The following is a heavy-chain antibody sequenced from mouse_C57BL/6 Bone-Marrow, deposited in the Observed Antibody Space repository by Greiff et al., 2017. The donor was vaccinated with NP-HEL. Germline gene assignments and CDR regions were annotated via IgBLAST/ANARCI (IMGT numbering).Heavy chain of an antibody. J-gene: IGHJ3*01. CDR3: TTLWGLRPPTSAY. V-gene: IGHV14-4*01. CDR1: GFNIKDDY. Sequence: EVQLQQSGAELVRPGASVKLSCTASGFNIKDDYMHWVKQRPEQGLEWIGWIDPENGDTEYASKFQGKATITADTSSNTAYLQLSSLTSEDTAVYYCTTLWGLRPPTSAYWGQGTLVTVSA. CDR2: IDPENGDT. D-gene: IGHD2-4*01.